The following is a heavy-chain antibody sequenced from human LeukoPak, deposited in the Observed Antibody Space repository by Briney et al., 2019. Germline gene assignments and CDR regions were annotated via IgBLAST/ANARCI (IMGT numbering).Heavy chain of an antibody. J-gene: IGHJ4*02. Sequence: PGRSLRLSCAASGFTFSTYDMHWVRQAPGKGLEWVAVIAYDGSNKYYGDSVNCRFTISRDNSKNTLYLQMDSLRAEDTAVYYCASQSKYSSSWYLDYWGQGALVTVSS. CDR1: GFTFSTYD. CDR2: IAYDGSNK. D-gene: IGHD6-13*01. V-gene: IGHV3-30*03. CDR3: ASQSKYSSSWYLDY.